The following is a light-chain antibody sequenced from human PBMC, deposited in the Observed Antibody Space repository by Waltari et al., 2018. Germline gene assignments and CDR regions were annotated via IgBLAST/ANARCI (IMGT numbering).Light chain of an antibody. J-gene: IGLJ3*02. V-gene: IGLV3-19*01. Sequence: SSGLTQDPAVSVALGQTVRITCQGACLRTYFDTCYQQKPGQAPLLVIYGKNNRPSGIPDRFSGSSSEDTTSLTITGAQAEDEADYFCSSRDSSGNHVLFGGGTKLTVL. CDR2: GKN. CDR3: SSRDSSGNHVL. CDR1: CLRTYF.